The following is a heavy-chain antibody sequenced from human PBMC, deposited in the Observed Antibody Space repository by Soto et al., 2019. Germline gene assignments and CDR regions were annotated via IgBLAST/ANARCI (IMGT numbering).Heavy chain of an antibody. J-gene: IGHJ6*02. D-gene: IGHD6-13*01. CDR1: GLIFSNYG. CDR3: ETDGAAGAAMGV. Sequence: EVQLVESGGGLVKPGGSLRLSCTASGLIFSNYGMNWVRQAAGRRPEWVSSNSSGGEDIDYADSVKGRLTISRDNANNILYLQLTRPGVEDTAVYYCETDGAAGAAMGVWGQGTTVTVSS. CDR2: NSSGGEDI. V-gene: IGHV3-21*06.